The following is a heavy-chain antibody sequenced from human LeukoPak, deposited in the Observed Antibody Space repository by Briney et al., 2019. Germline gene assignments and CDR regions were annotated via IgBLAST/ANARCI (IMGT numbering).Heavy chain of an antibody. D-gene: IGHD1-26*01. CDR2: INPSGGST. CDR1: GYTFTSYY. CDR3: AREGGDYSGSPRSGFDI. V-gene: IGHV1-46*01. J-gene: IGHJ3*02. Sequence: ASLKVSCKASGYTFTSYYMHWVRQAPGHGLEWMGIINPSGGSTSYAQKFQGRVTMTRDTSTSTVYMELSSLRSEDTAVYYCAREGGDYSGSPRSGFDIWGQGTMVTVSS.